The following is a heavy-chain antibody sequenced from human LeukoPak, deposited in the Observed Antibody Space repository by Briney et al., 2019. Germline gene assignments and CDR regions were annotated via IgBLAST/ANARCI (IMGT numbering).Heavy chain of an antibody. V-gene: IGHV3-30*02. CDR2: VRYDGNNP. D-gene: IGHD4-17*01. CDR1: GFTFGSYG. J-gene: IGHJ6*03. Sequence: PGGSQRLSCAASGFTFGSYGMHWVRQAPGKGLDWVAFVRYDGNNPYYSASVKGRFTISRDNSKNTLYLQMNSLRAEDMAVYYCAKSPLYGDYDVSYYYYYMDVWGKGTTVTISS. CDR3: AKSPLYGDYDVSYYYYYMDV.